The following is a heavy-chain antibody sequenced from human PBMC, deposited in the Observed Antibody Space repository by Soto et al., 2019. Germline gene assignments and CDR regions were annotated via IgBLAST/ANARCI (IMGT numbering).Heavy chain of an antibody. J-gene: IGHJ6*02. Sequence: QVQLQESGPGLVKPSQTLSLSCSVSGGSISSDHYYWSWIRQPPGKGLEWIGYIHHSGTTDYNPSLKRRVTISLDTSKDQFSLKLSSVTAADTAVYYCARDYRYFYDSSDRRGIGVWGQGTTVTVSS. D-gene: IGHD3-22*01. CDR1: GGSISSDHYY. CDR2: IHHSGTT. V-gene: IGHV4-30-4*08. CDR3: ARDYRYFYDSSDRRGIGV.